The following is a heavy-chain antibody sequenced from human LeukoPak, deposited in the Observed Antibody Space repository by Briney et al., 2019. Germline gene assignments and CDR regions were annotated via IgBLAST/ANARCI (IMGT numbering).Heavy chain of an antibody. D-gene: IGHD5-18*01. CDR1: GFTFSSHG. CDR3: SKAGDTNYYRYGDY. Sequence: GGSLRLSCAASGFTFSSHGMNWVRQAPGKGLEWISGISPSADITYYADSVKGRFTISRDNAKNTLYLQMSNLRGEDTALYYCSKAGDTNYYRYGDYWGQGTLVTVSS. J-gene: IGHJ4*02. V-gene: IGHV3-23*01. CDR2: ISPSADIT.